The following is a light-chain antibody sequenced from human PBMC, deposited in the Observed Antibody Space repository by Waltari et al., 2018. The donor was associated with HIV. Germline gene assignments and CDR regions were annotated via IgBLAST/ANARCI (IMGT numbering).Light chain of an antibody. V-gene: IGLV6-57*01. CDR3: QSYDSNTRI. CDR1: SGSIGSNY. CDR2: ADD. J-gene: IGLJ1*01. Sequence: FMLTQPRSVSESPGKTVTISCTRSSGSIGSNYVQWYQQRPGSSPTTVIYADDQRPSGVPGRFSGSIDRSSNSASLTISGLMTEDEADYYCQSYDSNTRIFGTGTKVTVL.